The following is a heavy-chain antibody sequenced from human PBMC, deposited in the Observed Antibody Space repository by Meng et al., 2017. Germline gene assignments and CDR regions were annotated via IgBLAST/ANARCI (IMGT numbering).Heavy chain of an antibody. Sequence: VQLGQCRAEVTEPGAAAYVLCRASCSTFTRYAMRWVREAPGQRLEWMGWSKDANGNTTYSQKFQGRVNITRDTSARTAYMELSSLRSEDSAVYYCERNIDYWGQGTLVTVSS. CDR3: ERNIDY. J-gene: IGHJ4*02. CDR1: CSTFTRYA. V-gene: IGHV1-3*01. CDR2: SKDANGNT.